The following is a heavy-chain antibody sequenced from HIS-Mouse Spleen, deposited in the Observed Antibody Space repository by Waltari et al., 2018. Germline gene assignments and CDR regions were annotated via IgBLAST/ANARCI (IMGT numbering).Heavy chain of an antibody. V-gene: IGHV2-70*15. CDR2: IDWDDDK. Sequence: QVTLRESGPALVKPTQTLTLTCTFSGFSPSPSALCVIWIRQPPGKALEWRARIDWDDDKYYSTSLKTRLTISRDTSKNQVVLTMTNMDPLDTATYYCARIAEGYTSGWYAFDYWGQGTLVTVSS. CDR3: ARIAEGYTSGWYAFDY. D-gene: IGHD6-19*01. J-gene: IGHJ4*02. CDR1: GFSPSPSALC.